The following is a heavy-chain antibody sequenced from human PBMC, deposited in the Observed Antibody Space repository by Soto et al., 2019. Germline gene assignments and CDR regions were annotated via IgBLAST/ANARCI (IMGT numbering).Heavy chain of an antibody. J-gene: IGHJ4*02. CDR2: IIPIFGTA. V-gene: IGHV1-69*13. CDR3: ARGFEYSSSRYYYFDY. Sequence: ASVKVSCKASGGTFSSYAISWVRQAPGQGLEWMGGIIPIFGTANYAQKFQGRVTITADESTSTAYMELSSLRSEDTAVYYCARGFEYSSSRYYYFDYWGQGTLVTVSS. D-gene: IGHD6-6*01. CDR1: GGTFSSYA.